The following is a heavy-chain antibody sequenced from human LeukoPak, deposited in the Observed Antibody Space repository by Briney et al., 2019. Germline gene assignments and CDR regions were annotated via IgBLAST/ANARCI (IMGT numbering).Heavy chain of an antibody. CDR2: IYSGGST. Sequence: GGSLRLSCAASGFTVSSNYMSWVRQAPGKGLEWVSIIYSGGSTYYADSVKGRFTISRDNSKNTLYLQMNSLRAEDTAVYYCARDSGEILTGYFGYWGQGTLVTVSS. CDR3: ARDSGEILTGYFGY. J-gene: IGHJ4*02. CDR1: GFTVSSNY. V-gene: IGHV3-66*01. D-gene: IGHD3-9*01.